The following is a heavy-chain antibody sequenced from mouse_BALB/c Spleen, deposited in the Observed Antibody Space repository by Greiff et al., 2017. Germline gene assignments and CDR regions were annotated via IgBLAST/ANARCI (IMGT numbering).Heavy chain of an antibody. D-gene: IGHD3-2*01. CDR1: GFTFSSYY. J-gene: IGHJ4*01. CDR2: INSNGGST. CDR3: ARDSSGYYAMDY. Sequence: DVQLVESGGGLVKLGGSLKLSCAASGFTFSSYYMSWVRQTPEKRLELVAAINSNGGSTYYPDTVKGRFTISRDNAKNTLYLQMSSLKSEDTALYYCARDSSGYYAMDYWGQGTSVTVSS. V-gene: IGHV5-6-2*01.